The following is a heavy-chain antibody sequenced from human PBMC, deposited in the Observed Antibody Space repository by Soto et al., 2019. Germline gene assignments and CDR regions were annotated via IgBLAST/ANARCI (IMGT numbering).Heavy chain of an antibody. J-gene: IGHJ4*02. Sequence: EVQLVESGGGLVKPGGSLRLSCAASGFTFSNAWMSWVRQAPGKGLEWVGRIKRKADGGTTDYAAPVKGRFTISRDDSKNMLYLQLISLKTEGLAVYYCTTLGALDYWGQGTLVTLSS. V-gene: IGHV3-15*01. CDR3: TTLGALDY. CDR2: IKRKADGGTT. D-gene: IGHD3-10*01. CDR1: GFTFSNAW.